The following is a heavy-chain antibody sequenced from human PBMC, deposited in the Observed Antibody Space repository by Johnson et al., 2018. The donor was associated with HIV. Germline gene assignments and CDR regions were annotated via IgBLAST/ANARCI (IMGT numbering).Heavy chain of an antibody. CDR3: ARAGIVFDI. CDR1: GFTFDDYA. J-gene: IGHJ3*02. V-gene: IGHV3-9*01. D-gene: IGHD2-21*01. CDR2: ISWNSGSI. Sequence: EVQLVESGGGLVQPGGSLRLSCAASGFTFDDYAMHWVRQAPGKGLEWVSGISWNSGSIGYADSVKGRFTISRDNAKDTLYLQLNSLTAEDTAVYYCARAGIVFDIWGQGTMVTVSS.